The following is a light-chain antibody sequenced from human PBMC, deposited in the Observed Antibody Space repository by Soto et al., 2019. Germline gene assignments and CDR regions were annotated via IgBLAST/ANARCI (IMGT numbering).Light chain of an antibody. V-gene: IGLV3-21*02. J-gene: IGLJ1*01. Sequence: SYELTQPPSVSVAPGQTARTTCGGNNIGSKSVHWYQQKPGQAPVLVVDDDSDRPSGITERFSGSNSGNTATLTISRDEAGDEADYFCHVWDSSSEHVFGTGTKVTVL. CDR1: NIGSKS. CDR3: HVWDSSSEHV. CDR2: DDS.